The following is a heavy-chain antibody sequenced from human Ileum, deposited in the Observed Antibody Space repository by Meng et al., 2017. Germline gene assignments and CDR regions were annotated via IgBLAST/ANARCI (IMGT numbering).Heavy chain of an antibody. J-gene: IGHJ4*02. D-gene: IGHD2-2*01. CDR1: GFTFNNYW. CDR2: MNSDRLST. CDR3: VRVASSSSSISPYGY. V-gene: IGHV3-74*01. Sequence: GGSLRLSCAASGFTFNNYWMHWVRQAPGKGLVWVSRMNSDRLSTNYADSVKGRFTISRDNSKRTVPLQMNNLSVENTAVYYCVRVASSSSSISPYGYWGQGTLVTVSS.